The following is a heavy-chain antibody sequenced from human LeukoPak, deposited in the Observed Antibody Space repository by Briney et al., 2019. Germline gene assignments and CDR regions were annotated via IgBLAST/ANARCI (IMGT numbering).Heavy chain of an antibody. V-gene: IGHV3-30*18. J-gene: IGHJ4*02. CDR2: ISYDGSNK. CDR3: AKEMTTVTTLSLDY. Sequence: GRSLRLSCAASGFTFSSYGMHWVRQAPGKGLEWVAVISYDGSNKYYADSVKGRFTISRDNSKNTLYLQMNSLRAEDTAVYYCAKEMTTVTTLSLDYWGQGTLVTVSS. CDR1: GFTFSSYG. D-gene: IGHD4-17*01.